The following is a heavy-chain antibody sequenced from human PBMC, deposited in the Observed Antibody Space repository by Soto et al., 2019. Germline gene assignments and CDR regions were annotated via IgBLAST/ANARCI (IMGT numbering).Heavy chain of an antibody. V-gene: IGHV3-53*01. Sequence: EVPLVESGGGLIQPGGSLRLSCAASGFTVSSNYMSWVRQAPGKGLEWVSVIYSGGSTYYADSVKGRFTISRDNSKNTLYLQMNSLRAEDTAVYYCARDSGVVATYGMDVWGQGTTVTVSS. J-gene: IGHJ6*02. CDR1: GFTVSSNY. CDR2: IYSGGST. D-gene: IGHD1-26*01. CDR3: ARDSGVVATYGMDV.